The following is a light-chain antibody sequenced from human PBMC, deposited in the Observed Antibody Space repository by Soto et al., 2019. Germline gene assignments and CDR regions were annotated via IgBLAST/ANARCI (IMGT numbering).Light chain of an antibody. CDR1: EDIRTY. J-gene: IGKJ5*01. CDR2: AAS. CDR3: QQLNIYPIT. Sequence: IQLTQSPSSLSASVGDRVTITCRASEDIRTYVAWYQQKPGKAPKLLIYAASTLQGGVPLRFSGSGSGTDFTLTISSLQPEDFATYYCQQLNIYPITFGQGTRLEIK. V-gene: IGKV1-9*01.